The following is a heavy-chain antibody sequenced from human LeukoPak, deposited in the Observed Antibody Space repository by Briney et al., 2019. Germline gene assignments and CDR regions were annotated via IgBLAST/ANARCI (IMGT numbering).Heavy chain of an antibody. CDR1: GFTFSSYS. V-gene: IGHV3-21*01. CDR2: ISSSSSYI. D-gene: IGHD3-10*01. J-gene: IGHJ6*02. CDR3: AKGRNSYDSGRCHSQNCYYGMDV. Sequence: PGGSLRLSCAASGFTFSSYSMNWVRQAPGKGLEWVSSISSSSSYIYYADSVKGRFTISRDNAKNSLYLQMNSLRAEDTAVYYCAKGRNSYDSGRCHSQNCYYGMDVWGQGTTVTVSS.